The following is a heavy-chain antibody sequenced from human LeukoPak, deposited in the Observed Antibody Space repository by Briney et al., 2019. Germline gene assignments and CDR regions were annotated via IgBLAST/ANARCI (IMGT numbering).Heavy chain of an antibody. V-gene: IGHV4-59*08. CDR1: GGSISSYY. J-gene: IGHJ4*02. D-gene: IGHD6-13*01. CDR3: ARHKGYSSSWYSGPFDY. Sequence: SETLSLTGTVSGGSISSYYWSWIRQPPGKGLEGIGYIYYRRTTTYNPSLKSRVTISVDTSKNQFSLKLSSVTAADTAVYYCARHKGYSSSWYSGPFDYWGQGTLVTVSS. CDR2: IYYRRTT.